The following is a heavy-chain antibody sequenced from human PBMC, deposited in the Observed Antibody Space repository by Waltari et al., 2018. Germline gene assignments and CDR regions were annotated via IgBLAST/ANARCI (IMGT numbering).Heavy chain of an antibody. V-gene: IGHV4-38-2*02. J-gene: IGHJ2*01. D-gene: IGHD3-16*01. CDR3: ARDLILGDTWYFDL. Sequence: QVQLQESGPGLVKPSETLSLTCAVSGYSISSGYYWGWIRQPPGKGLEWIGSIWHSGSTYYSPSLKSRVTLSVDTSRNQFFLKLTSLTAADTAVYFCARDLILGDTWYFDLWGRGALVTVSS. CDR1: GYSISSGYY. CDR2: IWHSGST.